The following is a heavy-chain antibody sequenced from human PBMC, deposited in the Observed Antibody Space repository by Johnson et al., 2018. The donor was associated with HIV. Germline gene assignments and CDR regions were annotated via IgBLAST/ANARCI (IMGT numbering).Heavy chain of an antibody. CDR2: IKSKTDGGTT. Sequence: VQLVESGGGVVQPGRSLRPSCASSGFTLRNAWMSWVRQAPGKGLEGVGRIKSKTDGGTTDYAATVKGSFTLSRDDSKNTLYLQMNSLKTEDTAVYYCTTDGWGLLHFRAKTPDAFDIWGQGTMVTVSS. CDR1: GFTLRNAW. V-gene: IGHV3-15*01. CDR3: TTDGWGLLHFRAKTPDAFDI. J-gene: IGHJ3*02. D-gene: IGHD1-26*01.